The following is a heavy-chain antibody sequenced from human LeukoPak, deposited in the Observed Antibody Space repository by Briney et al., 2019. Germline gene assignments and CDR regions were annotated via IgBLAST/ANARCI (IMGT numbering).Heavy chain of an antibody. CDR3: ANDLERHIVVVTASAVDY. J-gene: IGHJ4*02. V-gene: IGHV3-30*18. Sequence: GGSLRLSCAAAGFTFSSYGMHSGRQAHGKGLWWGAVISYDGSNKYYADSVEGRVTISSDNSKTPLYLQMNSLRAEDTAVYYCANDLERHIVVVTASAVDYWGQGTLVTVSS. CDR1: GFTFSSYG. CDR2: ISYDGSNK. D-gene: IGHD2-21*02.